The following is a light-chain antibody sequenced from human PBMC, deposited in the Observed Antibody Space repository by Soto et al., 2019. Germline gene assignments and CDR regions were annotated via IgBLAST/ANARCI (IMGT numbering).Light chain of an antibody. CDR3: QQRSSWPPS. Sequence: EIVMTQSPPTLSVSPGERATLSCRASQSVGSKLAWYQQRRGQAPRLLIYDASDRAAGIPVRFSGSGSGTDFTLTISSPEPEDFAVYYCQQRSSWPPSFGPGTKVDIK. CDR1: QSVGSK. CDR2: DAS. V-gene: IGKV3-11*01. J-gene: IGKJ3*01.